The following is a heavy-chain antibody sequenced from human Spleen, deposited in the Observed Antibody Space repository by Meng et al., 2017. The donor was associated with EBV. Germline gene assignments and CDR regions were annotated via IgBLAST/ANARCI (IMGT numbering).Heavy chain of an antibody. Sequence: QVQLQESGPGLGKHSQTLSLTCAVSGGSISSGDYYWSWIRQPPGKGLEWIGYISYSGGTYYNPSLESRVTISIDASKSPFSLKLTSVTAADTAVYYCARGWFGDHYFDYWGQGALVTVSS. V-gene: IGHV4-30-4*01. CDR3: ARGWFGDHYFDY. CDR2: ISYSGGT. CDR1: GGSISSGDYY. J-gene: IGHJ4*02. D-gene: IGHD3-10*01.